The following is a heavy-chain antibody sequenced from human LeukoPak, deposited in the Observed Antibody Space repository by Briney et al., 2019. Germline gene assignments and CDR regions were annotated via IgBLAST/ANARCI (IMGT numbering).Heavy chain of an antibody. D-gene: IGHD6-13*01. CDR2: ISSSSSYI. J-gene: IGHJ4*02. CDR3: AIVPSALPSSWHGGAFFDY. V-gene: IGHV3-21*01. Sequence: GGSLRLSCAASGFTFSSYSMNWVRQAPGKGLEWVSSISSSSSYIYYADSVKGRFTISRDNAKNSLYLQMNSLRAEDTAVYCCAIVPSALPSSWHGGAFFDYWGQGTLVTVSS. CDR1: GFTFSSYS.